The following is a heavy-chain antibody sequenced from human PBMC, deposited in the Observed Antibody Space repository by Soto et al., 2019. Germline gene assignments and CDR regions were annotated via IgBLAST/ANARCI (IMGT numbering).Heavy chain of an antibody. J-gene: IGHJ6*02. V-gene: IGHV3-23*01. CDR1: GFTFSSYA. CDR2: ISGSGGST. D-gene: IGHD2-15*01. Sequence: GGTLRLSCAASGFTFSSYAMRWVRQAAGKGLEWVSAISGSGGSTYYGDSVKGRFTTSRDNSKNTLYLQMNSLRADDTAVYYCAKQPDRDIVVVVAATVYYYYGMDVWGQGTTVTVSS. CDR3: AKQPDRDIVVVVAATVYYYYGMDV.